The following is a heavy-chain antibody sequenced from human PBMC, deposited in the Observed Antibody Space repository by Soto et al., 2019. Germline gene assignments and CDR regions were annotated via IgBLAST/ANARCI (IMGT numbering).Heavy chain of an antibody. CDR2: LSSDGSGE. Sequence: PGGSLRLSCAASGFTFKNYGMHWVRQAPGKGLEWVACLSSDGSGEDYADSVRGRFIISRDNSKDTMYLQMNSLRAEDTAVYYCASQYGGYGWFDTWGQGTPVTVSS. D-gene: IGHD5-12*01. CDR1: GFTFKNYG. J-gene: IGHJ5*02. V-gene: IGHV3-30*03. CDR3: ASQYGGYGWFDT.